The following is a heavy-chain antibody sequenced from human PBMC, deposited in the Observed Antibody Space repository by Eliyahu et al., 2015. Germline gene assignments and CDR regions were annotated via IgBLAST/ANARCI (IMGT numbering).Heavy chain of an antibody. D-gene: IGHD3-22*01. CDR2: ISSSGSS. V-gene: IGHV4-31*03. CDR3: ARVFFYDSKGYPDY. Sequence: QVQLQESGPGLVKPSQTLSLTCTVXGGSLTGGDYYWTWIRQHPGKGLEWIGYISSSGSSSHNPSLKSRVTISVDTSKKQFSLRLSSVSAADTAVYYCARVFFYDSKGYPDYWGQGTLVTVSS. CDR1: GGSLTGGDYY. J-gene: IGHJ4*02.